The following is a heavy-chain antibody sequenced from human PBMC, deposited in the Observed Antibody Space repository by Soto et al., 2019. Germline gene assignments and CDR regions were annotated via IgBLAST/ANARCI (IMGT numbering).Heavy chain of an antibody. Sequence: ETLSLRCTVSGGSFSGYFWTWIRQPPGKGLEWLAEINHSGITNYNPSVESRVSMSVDTSKNQFSLRLYSVTAADTAVYYCVRGPYNYNSRYFDYWGQGTLVTVSS. CDR3: VRGPYNYNSRYFDY. CDR2: INHSGIT. J-gene: IGHJ4*02. D-gene: IGHD1-1*01. CDR1: GGSFSGYF. V-gene: IGHV4-34*01.